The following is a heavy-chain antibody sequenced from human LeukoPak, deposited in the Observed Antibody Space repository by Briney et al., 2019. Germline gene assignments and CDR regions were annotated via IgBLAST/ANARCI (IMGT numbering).Heavy chain of an antibody. CDR2: INSGGSST. CDR1: GFTFSNHW. Sequence: GGSLRLSCAASGFTFSNHWMHWVRHAPGKGLVWVSRINSGGSSTRYGGPVEGRFTISRDNAKNTLYMRMNSLRGEDTAVYYCARHGDGRLDYWGQGPLVTVSS. D-gene: IGHD2-8*01. J-gene: IGHJ4*02. V-gene: IGHV3-74*01. CDR3: ARHGDGRLDY.